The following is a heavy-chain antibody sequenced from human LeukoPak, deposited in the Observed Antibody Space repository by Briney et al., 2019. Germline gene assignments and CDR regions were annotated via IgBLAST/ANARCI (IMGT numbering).Heavy chain of an antibody. V-gene: IGHV4-59*01. CDR1: GGSISSYY. CDR2: IYYSGST. D-gene: IGHD6-13*01. CDR3: ARFTQWVAAAGTWWWFDP. Sequence: SETLSLTCTVSGGSISSYYWSWIRQPPGKGQEWIGYIYYSGSTNYNPSLKSRVTISVDTSKNQFSLKLSSVTAADTAVYYCARFTQWVAAAGTWWWFDPWGQGTLVTVSS. J-gene: IGHJ5*02.